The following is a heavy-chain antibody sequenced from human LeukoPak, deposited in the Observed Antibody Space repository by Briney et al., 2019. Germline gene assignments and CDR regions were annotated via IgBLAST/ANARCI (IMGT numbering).Heavy chain of an antibody. Sequence: SETLSLTCTVSGGSISSYYWGWIRQPPGKGLEWIGYIYYSGSTNYNPSLKSRVTISVDTSKNQFSLKLSSVTAADTAVYYCARDLNYGDFPSDYWGQGTLVTVSS. J-gene: IGHJ4*02. D-gene: IGHD4-17*01. V-gene: IGHV4-59*01. CDR2: IYYSGST. CDR1: GGSISSYY. CDR3: ARDLNYGDFPSDY.